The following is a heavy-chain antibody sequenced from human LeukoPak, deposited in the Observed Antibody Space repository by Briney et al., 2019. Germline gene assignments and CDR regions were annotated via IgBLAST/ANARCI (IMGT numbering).Heavy chain of an antibody. CDR2: IYYSGST. J-gene: IGHJ5*02. CDR1: DDSISSNNYF. D-gene: IGHD2-15*01. V-gene: IGHV4-39*07. CDR3: AGSRIVVFVPLGVVAATGNWFDP. Sequence: SETLSLTCTVSDDSISSNNYFSGWIRPPPGTGLEWIGSIYYSGSTYYNPPLKSRVTISVHTSTNNFSLQLSSVTAADTAVYFCAGSRIVVFVPLGVVAATGNWFDPWGQGTLVTVSS.